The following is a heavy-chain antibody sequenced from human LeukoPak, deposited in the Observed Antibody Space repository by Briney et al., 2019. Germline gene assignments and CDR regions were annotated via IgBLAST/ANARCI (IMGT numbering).Heavy chain of an antibody. CDR3: ARGSLNYDFWSDYAY. CDR1: GFTFRSYS. CDR2: IGSSSNYI. D-gene: IGHD3-3*01. J-gene: IGHJ4*02. V-gene: IGHV3-21*06. Sequence: PGGSLRLSCAASGFTFRSYSMNWVRQAPGKGLEWVSSIGSSSNYIYYADSVKGRFTISRDSAKNSLYLQMNSLRAEDTAVYYCARGSLNYDFWSDYAYWGQGTLVTVSS.